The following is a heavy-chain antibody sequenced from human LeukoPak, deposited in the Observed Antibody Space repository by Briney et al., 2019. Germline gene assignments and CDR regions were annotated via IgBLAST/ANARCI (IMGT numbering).Heavy chain of an antibody. CDR2: ISSSSSYI. D-gene: IGHD3-22*01. CDR3: ALTPYYYDSSAL. CDR1: GFTFSSYS. J-gene: IGHJ4*02. V-gene: IGHV3-21*01. Sequence: GGSLRLSCAASGFTFSSYSMNWVRQAPGKELEWVSSISSSSSYIYYADSVKGRFTISRDNAKNSLYLQMNSLRAEDTAVYYCALTPYYYDSSALWGQGTLVTVSS.